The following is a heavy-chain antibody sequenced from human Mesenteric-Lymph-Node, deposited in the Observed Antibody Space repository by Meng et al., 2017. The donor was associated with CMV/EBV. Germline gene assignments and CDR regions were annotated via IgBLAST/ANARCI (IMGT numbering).Heavy chain of an antibody. CDR3: ATSYSTSFYYYGMDI. V-gene: IGHV3-64*02. J-gene: IGHJ6*02. CDR2: ISSKGSNT. Sequence: GGSLRLSCAASGFSFSTYAMHWVRQAPGKGLEYVSTISSKGSNTYYADSVKGRFTISRDNSKNTLYLQMGSLRPEDMAVYFCATSYSTSFYYYGMDIWGQGTTVTVSS. D-gene: IGHD6-6*01. CDR1: GFSFSTYA.